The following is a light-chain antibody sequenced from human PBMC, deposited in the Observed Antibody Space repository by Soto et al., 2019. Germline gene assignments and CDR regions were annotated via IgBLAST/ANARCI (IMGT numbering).Light chain of an antibody. CDR3: CSSAPESTYV. V-gene: IGLV2-23*01. Sequence: QSALAQPASVSGSPGQSITISCTWTISGFWAYDSVSWYQQHPHKAPQVIIYKGTRRPSGVSNRFSGSTSGNAASLTISGLQADDEADYFCCSSAPESTYVFGTGTKVTVL. CDR2: KGT. J-gene: IGLJ1*01. CDR1: ISGFWAYDS.